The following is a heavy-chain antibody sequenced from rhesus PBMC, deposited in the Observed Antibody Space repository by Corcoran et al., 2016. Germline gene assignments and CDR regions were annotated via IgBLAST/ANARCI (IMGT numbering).Heavy chain of an antibody. CDR3: AREGIAAAGTGYYGLDS. V-gene: IGHV4-73*01. J-gene: IGHJ6*01. CDR2: IYGNSAST. D-gene: IGHD6-25*01. CDR1: GGSISGYYY. Sequence: QVQLQQWGEGLVKPSETLSLTCAVYGGSISGYYYWSWIRQPPGKGLEWIGYIYGNSASTNYNPSLKYRVTISKDTSQNQFSLKLSSVTAADTAVYYCAREGIAAAGTGYYGLDSWGQGLRVTVSS.